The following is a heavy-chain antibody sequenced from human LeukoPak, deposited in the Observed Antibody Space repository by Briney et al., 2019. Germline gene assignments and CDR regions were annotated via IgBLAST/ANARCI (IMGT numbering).Heavy chain of an antibody. V-gene: IGHV1-69*01. CDR3: ARVKNYDYAASEGPFDY. CDR2: IIPIFGTA. Sequence: GSSVKVSCKASGGTFSSYAISWVRQAPGQGLEWMGGIIPIFGTANYAQKFQGRVTITADESTSTAYMELSSLRSEDTAVYYCARVKNYDYAASEGPFDYWGQGTTVTVSS. CDR1: GGTFSSYA. J-gene: IGHJ4*03. D-gene: IGHD3-16*01.